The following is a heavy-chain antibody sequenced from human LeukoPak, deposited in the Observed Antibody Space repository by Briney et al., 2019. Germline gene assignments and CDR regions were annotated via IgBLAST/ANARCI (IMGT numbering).Heavy chain of an antibody. Sequence: PSETLSLTCAVYGGPFSGYYWSWIRQPPGKGLEWIGEINHSGSTNYNPSLKSRVTISVDTSKNQFSLKLSSVTAADTAVYYCARGLASYYFDYWGQGTLVTVSS. CDR2: INHSGST. V-gene: IGHV4-34*01. CDR1: GGPFSGYY. J-gene: IGHJ4*02. D-gene: IGHD1-26*01. CDR3: ARGLASYYFDY.